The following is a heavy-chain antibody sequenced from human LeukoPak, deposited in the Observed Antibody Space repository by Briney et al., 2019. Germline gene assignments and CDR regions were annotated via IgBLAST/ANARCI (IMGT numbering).Heavy chain of an antibody. V-gene: IGHV3-23*01. J-gene: IGHJ4*02. CDR2: ISGSGGST. D-gene: IGHD3-22*01. CDR3: AKGPQVGSGYHPDY. CDR1: GFTLSSYA. Sequence: GGSLRLXCAASGFTLSSYAMRWVRQAPGKGLEWVSVISGSGGSTYYADSVKGRFTISRDNSKNTLYVQMNSLRVEDTAVYYYAKGPQVGSGYHPDYWGQGTLVTVSS.